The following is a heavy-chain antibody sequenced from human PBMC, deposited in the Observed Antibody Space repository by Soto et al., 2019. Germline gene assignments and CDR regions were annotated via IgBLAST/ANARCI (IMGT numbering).Heavy chain of an antibody. D-gene: IGHD3-3*01. V-gene: IGHV3-23*01. CDR1: GFTFSSYA. J-gene: IGHJ4*02. CDR3: AKDNTIFGVVTTFDY. CDR2: ISGSGGST. Sequence: EVQLLESGGGLVQPGGSLRLSCAASGFTFSSYAMSWVRQAPGKGLEWVSAISGSGGSTYYADSMKGRFTISRDNSKNTLYLQMNSLRAEDTAVYYCAKDNTIFGVVTTFDYWGQGTLVTVSS.